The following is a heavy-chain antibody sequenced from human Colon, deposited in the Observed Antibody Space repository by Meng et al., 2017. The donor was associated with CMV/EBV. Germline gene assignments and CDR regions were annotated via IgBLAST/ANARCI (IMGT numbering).Heavy chain of an antibody. D-gene: IGHD3-10*01. V-gene: IGHV3-30*02. J-gene: IGHJ4*02. CDR1: GFTFSSYG. CDR2: IRYDGSDK. Sequence: GESLKISCAASGFTFSSYGMHWVRQAPGKGLEWVAFIRYDGSDKYYADSVKGRFTISRDNSKNTLYLQMNSLGAEDTAVYYCAKGGLAVNIRAHFDYWGQGTLVTVSS. CDR3: AKGGLAVNIRAHFDY.